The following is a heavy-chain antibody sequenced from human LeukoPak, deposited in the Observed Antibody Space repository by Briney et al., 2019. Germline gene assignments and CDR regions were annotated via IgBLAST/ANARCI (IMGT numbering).Heavy chain of an antibody. CDR3: ARETERGPGFDY. Sequence: ASVKVSCKASGGTFSSYAISWVRQAPGQGLEWMGRIIPILGIANYAQEFQGRVTITADKSTSTAYMELSSLRSEDTAVYYCARETERGPGFDYWGQGTLVTVSS. V-gene: IGHV1-69*04. CDR1: GGTFSSYA. D-gene: IGHD1-14*01. CDR2: IIPILGIA. J-gene: IGHJ4*02.